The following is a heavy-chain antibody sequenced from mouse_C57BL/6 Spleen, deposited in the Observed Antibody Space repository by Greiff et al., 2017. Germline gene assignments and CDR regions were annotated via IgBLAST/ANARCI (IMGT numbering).Heavy chain of an antibody. Sequence: EVQLVESGEGLVKPGGSLKLSCAASGFTFSSYAMSWVRQTPEKRLEWVAYISSGGDYIYYADTVKGRFTITRDNARNTLYLQMSSLKSEDTARYYWTRDPSWDFDVWGTGTTVTVSS. CDR3: TRDPSWDFDV. CDR2: ISSGGDYI. CDR1: GFTFSSYA. V-gene: IGHV5-9-1*02. J-gene: IGHJ1*03.